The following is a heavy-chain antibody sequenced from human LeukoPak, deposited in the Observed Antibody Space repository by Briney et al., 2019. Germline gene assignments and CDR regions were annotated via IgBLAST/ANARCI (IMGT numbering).Heavy chain of an antibody. J-gene: IGHJ4*02. D-gene: IGHD6-13*01. V-gene: IGHV3-23*01. CDR2: ISGSGGST. CDR3: AKDGGYSSSWSDSGVDY. CDR1: GFTFSSYV. Sequence: GGSLRLSCAASGFTFSSYVMSWVRQAPGKGLEWVSAISGSGGSTYYADSVKGRFTISRDNSKNTLYLQMNSLRAEDTAVCYCAKDGGYSSSWSDSGVDYWGQGTLVTVSS.